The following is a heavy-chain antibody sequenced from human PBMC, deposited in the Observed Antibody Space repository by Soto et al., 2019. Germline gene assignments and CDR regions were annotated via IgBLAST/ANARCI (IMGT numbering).Heavy chain of an antibody. CDR1: GFTFSSYS. Sequence: EVQLVESGGGLVQPGGSLRLSCAASGFTFSSYSMNWVRQAPGKGLEWVSYISSSSSTIYYADSVKGRFTISRDNAKNSLYLQMNSLRAEDTAVYYCAREAQTTVTSIMVTRRPNYFDYWGQGTLVTVSS. J-gene: IGHJ4*02. D-gene: IGHD4-17*01. CDR3: AREAQTTVTSIMVTRRPNYFDY. CDR2: ISSSSSTI. V-gene: IGHV3-48*01.